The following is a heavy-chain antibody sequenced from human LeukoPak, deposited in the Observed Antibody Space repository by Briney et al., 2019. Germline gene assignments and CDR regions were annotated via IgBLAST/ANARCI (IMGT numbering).Heavy chain of an antibody. V-gene: IGHV3-15*01. CDR3: AIAAAGRVDY. Sequence: GGTLRLSCAASGFTFSNAWMSWVRQAPGQGREWVGRIKSKTDGGTTDYAAPVKGRFTISRDDSKNTLYLQMNSLKTEDTAVYYCAIAAAGRVDYWGQGTLVTVSS. D-gene: IGHD6-13*01. J-gene: IGHJ4*02. CDR2: IKSKTDGGTT. CDR1: GFTFSNAW.